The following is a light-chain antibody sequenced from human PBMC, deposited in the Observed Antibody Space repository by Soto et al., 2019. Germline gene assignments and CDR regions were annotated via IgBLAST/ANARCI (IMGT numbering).Light chain of an antibody. CDR1: QGISSY. V-gene: IGKV1-8*01. CDR3: KQYYSYPLT. J-gene: IGKJ4*01. CDR2: AAS. Sequence: AIRMTQSPSSFSASTGDRVTITCRASQGISSYLAWYQQKPGKAHKLLIYAASTLQSGVQSRFSGSGSGTDFTLTIRCLQSEDFATYYCKQYYSYPLTFGGGTKVDNK.